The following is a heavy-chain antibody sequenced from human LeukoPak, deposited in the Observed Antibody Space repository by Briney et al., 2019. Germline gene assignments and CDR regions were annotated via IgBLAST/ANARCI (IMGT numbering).Heavy chain of an antibody. D-gene: IGHD6-19*01. V-gene: IGHV3-7*05. CDR2: IKQDGSEK. CDR1: GFTFSSYW. Sequence: GGSLRLSCAASGFTFSSYWMSWVRQAPGKGLEWVANIKQDGSEKVYVDSVKGRFTISRDNAKNSLFLQMNSLRTEDTALYYCAKAAAVAATKYYYYYGMDVWGQGTTVTVSS. CDR3: AKAAAVAATKYYYYYGMDV. J-gene: IGHJ6*02.